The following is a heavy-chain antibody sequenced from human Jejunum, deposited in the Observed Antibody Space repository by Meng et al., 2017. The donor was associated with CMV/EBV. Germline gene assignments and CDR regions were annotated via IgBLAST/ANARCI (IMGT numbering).Heavy chain of an antibody. CDR2: FYSGSST. D-gene: IGHD3-9*01. CDR1: GFTVNAND. V-gene: IGHV3-53*01. Sequence: SCAASGFTVNANDLPWVRQAPGKGLEWVSVFYSGSSTHYADSVKGRFTISRDSSKNTVYLQMNSLRAEDTAVYFCARDRNLTFWGQGTLVTVSS. J-gene: IGHJ4*02. CDR3: ARDRNLTF.